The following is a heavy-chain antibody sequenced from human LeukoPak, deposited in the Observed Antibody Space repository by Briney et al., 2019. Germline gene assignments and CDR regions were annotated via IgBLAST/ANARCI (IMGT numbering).Heavy chain of an antibody. CDR3: ATYLSSGVLNYYGMDV. CDR2: INPNSGGT. CDR1: GYTFTGYY. Sequence: ASVKVSCKASGYTFTGYYMHWVRQAPGQGLEWMGWINPNSGGTNYAQKFQGWVTMTRDTSISTAYMELSRLRSDDTAVYYYATYLSSGVLNYYGMDVWGQGTTVTVSS. J-gene: IGHJ6*02. V-gene: IGHV1-2*04. D-gene: IGHD6-19*01.